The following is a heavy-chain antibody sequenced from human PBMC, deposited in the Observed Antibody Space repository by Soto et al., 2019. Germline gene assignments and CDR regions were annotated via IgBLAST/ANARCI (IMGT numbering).Heavy chain of an antibody. CDR2: ISYDGSNK. J-gene: IGHJ3*02. CDR1: GFTFSSYA. Sequence: QVQLVESGGGVVQPGRSLRLSCAASGFTFSSYAMHWVRQAPGKGLEWVAVISYDGSNKYYADSVKGRFTISRDNSKNTLYLQMNSLRAEHTAVYYCARDEIKSPFDAFDIWGQGTMVTVSS. CDR3: ARDEIKSPFDAFDI. V-gene: IGHV3-30-3*01.